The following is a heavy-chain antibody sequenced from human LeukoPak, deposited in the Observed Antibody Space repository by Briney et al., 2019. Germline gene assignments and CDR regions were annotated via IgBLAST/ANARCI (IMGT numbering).Heavy chain of an antibody. CDR2: IKSDGITI. V-gene: IGHV3-74*01. D-gene: IGHD1-20*01. CDR1: GFTFSNYM. J-gene: IGHJ4*02. Sequence: GGSLRLSCAASGFTFSNYMMHWVRQAPGKGLVWVSRIKSDGITITYADSVKGRFTISRDNAKNTLYLQMNSLRAEDTAVYYCLRDLNWSLDQWGQGTLATVSS. CDR3: LRDLNWSLDQ.